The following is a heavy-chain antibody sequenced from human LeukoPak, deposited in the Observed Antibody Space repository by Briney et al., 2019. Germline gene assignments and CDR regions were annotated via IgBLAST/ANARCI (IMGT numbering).Heavy chain of an antibody. CDR3: AKALRGYSGFDLAGAYFDY. CDR2: ISGSGGST. Sequence: GGSLRLSCAASGFSFSNYAMTWVRQAPGKGLEWVSTISGSGGSTYYADSVKGRFTISRDNSKNMLSLQMNSLRAEDTAVYYCAKALRGYSGFDLAGAYFDYWGQGTLVTVS. J-gene: IGHJ4*02. D-gene: IGHD5-12*01. CDR1: GFSFSNYA. V-gene: IGHV3-23*01.